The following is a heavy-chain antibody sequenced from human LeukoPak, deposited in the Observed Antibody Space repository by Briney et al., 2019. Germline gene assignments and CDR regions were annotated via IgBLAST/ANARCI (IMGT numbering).Heavy chain of an antibody. CDR1: GGSISSSSYY. V-gene: IGHV4-39*07. J-gene: IGHJ4*02. Sequence: PSETLSLTCALSGGSISSSSYYWGWIRQPPGKGLEWIGSIYYSGSTYYNPSLKSRVTISVDTSKNQFSLKLSSVTAADTAVYYCATEWELFNYWGQGTLVTVSS. CDR2: IYYSGST. CDR3: ATEWELFNY. D-gene: IGHD1-26*01.